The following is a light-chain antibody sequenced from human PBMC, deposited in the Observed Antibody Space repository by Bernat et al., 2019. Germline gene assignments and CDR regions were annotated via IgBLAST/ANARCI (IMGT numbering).Light chain of an antibody. Sequence: DIQLTQSPSTVSASVGDRVAITCRASQSFTRFLAWYQQKPGKAPKPLISQTSTLESGVPLRFSGSGSGTEFTLTISNLQPDDFATYYCQQYNNYPLTFGGGTRVEI. V-gene: IGKV1-5*03. J-gene: IGKJ4*01. CDR1: QSFTRF. CDR3: QQYNNYPLT. CDR2: QTS.